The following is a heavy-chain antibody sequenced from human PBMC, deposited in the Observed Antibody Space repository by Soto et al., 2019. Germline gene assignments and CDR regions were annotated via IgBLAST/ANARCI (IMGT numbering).Heavy chain of an antibody. J-gene: IGHJ6*03. Sequence: ASVKVSCKASGYTFTGYYMHWVGQAPGQGLEWMGWINPNSGGTNYAQKFQGWVTMTRDTSISTAYMELSRLRSDDTAVYYCARSDVIAAAGTPNYYYYMDVWGKGTTVTVSS. CDR3: ARSDVIAAAGTPNYYYYMDV. CDR1: GYTFTGYY. V-gene: IGHV1-2*04. CDR2: INPNSGGT. D-gene: IGHD6-13*01.